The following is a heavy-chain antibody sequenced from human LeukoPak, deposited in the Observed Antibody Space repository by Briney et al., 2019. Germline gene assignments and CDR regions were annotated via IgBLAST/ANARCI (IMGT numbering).Heavy chain of an antibody. CDR3: ASGYQVAWAYFDS. V-gene: IGHV3-30*03. D-gene: IGHD6-13*01. CDR1: GFIFSNYG. Sequence: GGSLRLSCAASGFIFSNYGMNWVRQAPGQGLEWVAVISYDGANEYYADSVKGRFTISRDNSKNTVFLQMNSLRAEDTAVYYCASGYQVAWAYFDSWGQGTLVTVSS. CDR2: ISYDGANE. J-gene: IGHJ4*02.